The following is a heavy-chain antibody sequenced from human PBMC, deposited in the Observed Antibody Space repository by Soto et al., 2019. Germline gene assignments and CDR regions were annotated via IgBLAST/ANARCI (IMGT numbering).Heavy chain of an antibody. Sequence: QVQLVESGGGVVQPGRSLRRSCAASGFTFTDHAIHWVRQAPGRGLEWVALISSDGSSKYFADSVKGRFTVCRDNSKNTLSLHMNSLRTEDTAVYYCARQGIGALKCHYWNLDVWGQGTTVTVSS. J-gene: IGHJ6*02. V-gene: IGHV3-30-3*01. D-gene: IGHD5-12*01. CDR1: GFTFTDHA. CDR2: ISSDGSSK. CDR3: ARQGIGALKCHYWNLDV.